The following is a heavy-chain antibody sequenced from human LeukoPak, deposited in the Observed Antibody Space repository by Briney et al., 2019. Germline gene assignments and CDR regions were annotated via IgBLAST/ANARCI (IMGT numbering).Heavy chain of an antibody. CDR1: GFIFSNFG. CDR2: IWFDGSND. Sequence: PGGSLRLSCAASGFIFSNFGIHWLRQAPGKGLEWVAVIWFDGSNDYFADSVKGRFTISRDNSKKTVDLQMNSLRVEDTAIFYCAKIVVPAAYYFYGMDVWGQGTTVTVSS. V-gene: IGHV3-33*06. D-gene: IGHD2-2*01. J-gene: IGHJ6*02. CDR3: AKIVVPAAYYFYGMDV.